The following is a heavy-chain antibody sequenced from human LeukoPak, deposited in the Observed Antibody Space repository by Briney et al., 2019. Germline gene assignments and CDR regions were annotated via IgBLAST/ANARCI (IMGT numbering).Heavy chain of an antibody. V-gene: IGHV3-23*01. D-gene: IGHD5-24*01. J-gene: IGHJ4*02. CDR2: ISGSGGST. CDR1: GFTFSSYA. CDR3: AKETERWLQLIDY. Sequence: GGSLRLSCAAPGFTFSSYAMSWVRQAPGKGLERVSAISGSGGSTYYADSVKGRFTISRDNSKNTLYLQMNSLRAEDTAVYYCAKETERWLQLIDYWGQGTLVTVSS.